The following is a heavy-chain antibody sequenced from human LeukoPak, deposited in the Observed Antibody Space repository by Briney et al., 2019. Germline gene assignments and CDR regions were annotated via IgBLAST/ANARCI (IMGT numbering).Heavy chain of an antibody. Sequence: GASVKVSCKASGYTFTGYYMHWVRQAPGQGLEWMGWINPNSGGTNYAQKFQGRVTMTRDTSISTAYMELSRLRSDDTAVYYCAREGSSSWYSDFDYWGQGTLVTVSS. CDR3: AREGSSSWYSDFDY. D-gene: IGHD6-13*01. CDR1: GYTFTGYY. J-gene: IGHJ4*02. CDR2: INPNSGGT. V-gene: IGHV1-2*02.